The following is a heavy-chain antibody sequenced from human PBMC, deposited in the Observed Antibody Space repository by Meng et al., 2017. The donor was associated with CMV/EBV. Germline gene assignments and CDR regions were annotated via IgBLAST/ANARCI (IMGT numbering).Heavy chain of an antibody. CDR2: IYYSGST. CDR3: ARVTSRVAGAFDY. CDR1: GGSISSGDYY. J-gene: IGHJ4*02. V-gene: IGHV4-30-4*08. Sequence: HVQLQESGPGLVKPSQTLSLTCTVSGGSISSGDYYWSWIRQPPGKGLEWIGYIYYSGSTYYNPSLKSRVTISVDTSKNQFSLKLSSVTAADTAVYYCARVTSRVAGAFDYWGQGTLVTVSS. D-gene: IGHD1-14*01.